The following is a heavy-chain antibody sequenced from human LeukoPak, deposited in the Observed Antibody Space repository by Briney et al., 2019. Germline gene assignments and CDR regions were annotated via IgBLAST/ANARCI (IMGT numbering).Heavy chain of an antibody. V-gene: IGHV3-23*01. CDR3: AKGAMPYYDGSGYNYFDY. J-gene: IGHJ4*02. Sequence: AGSLRLSGAVSGFTFSAYAMSWVRQAPGKGLEWVSALSGSGGMTYYAGSVKGRFSISRDNSKNTLHLQMNSLRAEDTAVYYCAKGAMPYYDGSGYNYFDYWGQGTPVTVSS. D-gene: IGHD3-22*01. CDR1: GFTFSAYA. CDR2: LSGSGGMT.